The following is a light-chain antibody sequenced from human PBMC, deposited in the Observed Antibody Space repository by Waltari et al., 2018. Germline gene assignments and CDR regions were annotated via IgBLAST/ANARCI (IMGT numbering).Light chain of an antibody. J-gene: IGKJ2*01. Sequence: DVVMTQSPLSLPVTPGQAASISCKSSQSLVHSDGNTHLNWFQQRPSQSPRRLIYRVSNRVSGVPDRFSGSGSGTDFTLKISRVEAEDVGVYYCMQGTHWPYTFGQGTKLDIK. CDR3: MQGTHWPYT. V-gene: IGKV2-30*02. CDR2: RVS. CDR1: QSLVHSDGNTH.